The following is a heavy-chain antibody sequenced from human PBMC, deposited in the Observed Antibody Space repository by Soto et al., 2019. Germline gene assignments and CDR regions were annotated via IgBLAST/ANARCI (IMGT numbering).Heavy chain of an antibody. CDR1: GGTFSSYA. CDR2: IIPIFGTA. Sequence: QVQLVQSGAEVKKPGSSVKVSCKASGGTFSSYAISWVRQAPGQGLEWMGGIIPIFGTANYAQKFQGRVTITADESTSTAYMELSSLRSEDTGVYYCARDGYCSGGSCSRGAFDIWGQGTMVTVSS. J-gene: IGHJ3*02. D-gene: IGHD2-15*01. CDR3: ARDGYCSGGSCSRGAFDI. V-gene: IGHV1-69*01.